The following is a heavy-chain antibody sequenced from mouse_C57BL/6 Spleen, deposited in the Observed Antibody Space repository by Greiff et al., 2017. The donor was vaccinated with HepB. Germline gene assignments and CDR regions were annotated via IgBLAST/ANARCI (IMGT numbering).Heavy chain of an antibody. Sequence: QVHVKQPGAELVKPGASVKLSCKASGYTFTSYWMHWVKQRPGQGLEWIGMIHPNSGSTNYNEKFKSKATLTVDKSSSTAYMQLSSLTSEDSAVYYCARGFRGSPGAMDYWGQGTSVTVSS. V-gene: IGHV1-64*01. CDR3: ARGFRGSPGAMDY. D-gene: IGHD4-1*01. CDR1: GYTFTSYW. J-gene: IGHJ4*01. CDR2: IHPNSGST.